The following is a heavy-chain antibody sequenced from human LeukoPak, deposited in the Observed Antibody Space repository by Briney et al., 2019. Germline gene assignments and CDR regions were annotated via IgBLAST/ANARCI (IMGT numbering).Heavy chain of an antibody. D-gene: IGHD6-19*01. Sequence: GGSLRLSCAASGFTFSSYEMTWVRQAPGKGLEWVGFIRSKAYGGTTEYAASVKGRFTISRDDSKSIAYLQMNSLKTEDTAVYYCTRDRVSSGWSYYYYYMDVWGKGTTVTISS. CDR2: IRSKAYGGTT. CDR3: TRDRVSSGWSYYYYYMDV. J-gene: IGHJ6*03. V-gene: IGHV3-49*04. CDR1: GFTFSSYE.